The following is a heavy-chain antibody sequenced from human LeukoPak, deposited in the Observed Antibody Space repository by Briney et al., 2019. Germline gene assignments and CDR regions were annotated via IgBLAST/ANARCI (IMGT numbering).Heavy chain of an antibody. CDR2: IIPIFGTA. CDR3: ARSSEYYYGMDV. J-gene: IGHJ6*02. D-gene: IGHD6-6*01. Sequence: SVKVSCKASGGTFSSYAISWVRKAPGQGLEWMGGIIPIFGTANYAQKFQGRVTITADESTSTAYMELSSLRSEDTAVYYCARSSEYYYGMDVWGQGTTVTVFS. V-gene: IGHV1-69*13. CDR1: GGTFSSYA.